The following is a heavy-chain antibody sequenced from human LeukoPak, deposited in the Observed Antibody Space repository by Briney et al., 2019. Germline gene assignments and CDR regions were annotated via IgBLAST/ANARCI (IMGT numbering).Heavy chain of an antibody. Sequence: SETLSLTCTVSGGSISNYYWSWIRQPPGKGLEWIGYIYYSGSTNYNPSLKSRVTISVDTSKNQFSLKLSSVTAADTVVYYCARGGDLDYFDYWGQGTLVTVSS. J-gene: IGHJ4*02. V-gene: IGHV4-59*01. CDR3: ARGGDLDYFDY. CDR2: IYYSGST. D-gene: IGHD3-10*01. CDR1: GGSISNYY.